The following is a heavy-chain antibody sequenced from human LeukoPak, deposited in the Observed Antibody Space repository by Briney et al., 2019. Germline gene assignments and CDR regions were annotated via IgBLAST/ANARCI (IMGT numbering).Heavy chain of an antibody. CDR3: AREDFWKRLDP. V-gene: IGHV4-61*02. D-gene: IGHD3-3*01. Sequence: PSETLSLTCTVSGGSISSGSYYWSWIRQPAGKGLEWIGRIYTSGSTNYNPSLKSRVTISVDTSKNQFSLKLSSVTAADTAVYYCAREDFWKRLDPWGQGTLVTASS. CDR1: GGSISSGSYY. J-gene: IGHJ5*02. CDR2: IYTSGST.